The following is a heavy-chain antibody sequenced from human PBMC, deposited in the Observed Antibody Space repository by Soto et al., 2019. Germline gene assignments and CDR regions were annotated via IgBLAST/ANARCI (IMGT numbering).Heavy chain of an antibody. CDR2: VSHSGST. CDR3: AREYTYGSNFFDY. J-gene: IGHJ4*02. V-gene: IGHV4-31*03. CDR1: GGSISSAAYY. Sequence: SETLSLTCTVSGGSISSAAYYWSWIRQHPGKGLEWIGYVSHSGSTYYNPSLKSRVIISVDTSKNQFSLSLTSVTAADTAVYYCAREYTYGSNFFDYWGQGALVTVSS. D-gene: IGHD5-18*01.